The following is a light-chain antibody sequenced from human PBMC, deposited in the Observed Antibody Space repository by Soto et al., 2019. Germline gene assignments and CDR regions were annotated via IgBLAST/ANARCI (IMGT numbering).Light chain of an antibody. CDR2: EGS. CDR3: CSYTSSGTYV. Sequence: QSVLTQPASVSGSPGQSITISCTGTSSDVGRYNFVSWYRQHPGKAPKVLIYEGSKRPSGASNRFSGSKSGNTASLTISGVQAEDEADYYCCSYTSSGTYVFGTGTKVTVL. J-gene: IGLJ1*01. V-gene: IGLV2-23*01. CDR1: SSDVGRYNF.